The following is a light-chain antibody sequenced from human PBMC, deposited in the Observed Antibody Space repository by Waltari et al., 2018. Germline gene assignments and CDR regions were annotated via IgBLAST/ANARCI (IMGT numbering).Light chain of an antibody. V-gene: IGLV2-11*01. CDR2: DIS. CDR3: CSFRGSYTYV. CDR1: THDVHASKY. Sequence: QSALTQPRSVTGSPGQSVTISCTGITHDVHASKYVSWFQQHPGSAPKLLIFDISERPSGVPDRFSGSKSANTASLTISGLQPEDEATYFCCSFRGSYTYVFGPGTSVTV. J-gene: IGLJ1*01.